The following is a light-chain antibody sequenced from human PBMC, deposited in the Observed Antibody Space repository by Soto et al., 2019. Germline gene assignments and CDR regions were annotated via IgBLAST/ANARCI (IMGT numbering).Light chain of an antibody. CDR1: QSLSSSY. V-gene: IGKV3-15*01. CDR3: QQYIRWPLT. CDR2: GAS. J-gene: IGKJ4*01. Sequence: ENVLTQSAGALSLSPGERATLSCRASQSLSSSYLAWYQQKPGQAPSLLIYGASTRATGTPARFSGSGSGTEFTLTISSLQSEDFAVYYCQQYIRWPLTFGGGTKVDI.